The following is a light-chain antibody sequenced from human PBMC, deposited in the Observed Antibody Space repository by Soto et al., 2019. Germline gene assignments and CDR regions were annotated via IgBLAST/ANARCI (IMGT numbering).Light chain of an antibody. CDR3: QQLNSYPIN. CDR1: QGISSY. J-gene: IGKJ3*01. CDR2: AAS. V-gene: IGKV1-9*01. Sequence: DIQLTQSPAFLSASVGDRVTITCRASQGISSYLAWYQQKPGKAPKLLIYAASTLDSGVPSRFSGSGSGTKFTLKIRSLQPEDFETYYYQQLNSYPINFGHGTKVDIK.